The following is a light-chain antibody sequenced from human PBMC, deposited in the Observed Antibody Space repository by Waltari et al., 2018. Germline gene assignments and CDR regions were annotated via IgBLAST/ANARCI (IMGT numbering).Light chain of an antibody. CDR2: DAS. CDR3: QQYDNIPHT. J-gene: IGKJ2*01. V-gene: IGKV1-33*01. CDR1: HDIEKH. Sequence: DVQMTQAPSSLSASVGDRVTITCQASHDIEKHLNWYQQKPGKAPKLLIYDASNLETGVPLRFSGSRSRTDFTFTISSLQPEDVATYYCQQYDNIPHTFGQGTTLEIK.